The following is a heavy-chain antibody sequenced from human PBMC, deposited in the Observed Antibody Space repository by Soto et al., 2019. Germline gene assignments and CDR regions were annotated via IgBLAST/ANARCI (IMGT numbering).Heavy chain of an antibody. CDR2: INADGSEK. V-gene: IGHV3-7*01. CDR3: ARWDD. D-gene: IGHD1-26*01. CDR1: GLTFDDYW. J-gene: IGHJ4*02. Sequence: PGGSLRLSCVASGLTFDDYWMSWVRQAPGKGLEWVANINADGSEKYYVDSVEGRFSISRDNAQNSLYLQMNSLRAEDTAVYYCARWDDWGQGTLVTVSS.